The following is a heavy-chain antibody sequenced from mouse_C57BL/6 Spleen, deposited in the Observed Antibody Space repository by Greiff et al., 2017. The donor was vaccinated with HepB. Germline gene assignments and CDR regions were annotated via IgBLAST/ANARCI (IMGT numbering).Heavy chain of an antibody. D-gene: IGHD2-3*01. CDR2: IDPETGGT. V-gene: IGHV1-15*01. CDR3: TRVGDGYYEDYAMDY. J-gene: IGHJ4*01. Sequence: VQLQQSGAELVRPGASVTLSCKASGYTFTDYEMHWVKQTPVHGLEWIGAIDPETGGTAYNQKFKGKAILTADKSSSTAYMELRSLTSEDSAVYYCTRVGDGYYEDYAMDYWGQGTSVTVSS. CDR1: GYTFTDYE.